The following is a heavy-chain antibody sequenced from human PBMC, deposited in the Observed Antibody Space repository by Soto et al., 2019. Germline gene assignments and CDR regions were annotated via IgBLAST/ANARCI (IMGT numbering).Heavy chain of an antibody. CDR1: GFTFSSYA. CDR2: ISGSGGST. V-gene: IGHV3-23*01. Sequence: GGSLRLSCAASGFTFSSYAMSWVRQAPGKGLEWVSAISGSGGSTYYADSVKGRFTISRDNSRNTLYLQMNSLRAEDTAVYYCAKHVVATIWYYFDYWGQGTLVTVSS. J-gene: IGHJ4*02. CDR3: AKHVVATIWYYFDY. D-gene: IGHD5-12*01.